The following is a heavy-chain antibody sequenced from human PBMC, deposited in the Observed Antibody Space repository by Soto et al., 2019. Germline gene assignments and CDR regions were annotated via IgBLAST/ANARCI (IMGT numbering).Heavy chain of an antibody. CDR1: GITFSSNA. Sequence: GGSLRLSCAASGITFSSNAMSWVRQAPGKGLEWVSAISGSGGRTYYADSVKGRFTISRDNSKNTLYLQMNSLRAEDTAVYYCATSLEYYYDTSGYPYWGQGTLVTVSS. J-gene: IGHJ4*02. CDR2: ISGSGGRT. CDR3: ATSLEYYYDTSGYPY. D-gene: IGHD3-22*01. V-gene: IGHV3-23*01.